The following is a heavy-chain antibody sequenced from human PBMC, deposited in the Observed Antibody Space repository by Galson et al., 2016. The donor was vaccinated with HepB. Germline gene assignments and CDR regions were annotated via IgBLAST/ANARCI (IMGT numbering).Heavy chain of an antibody. Sequence: TLSLTCSVSDGSIRSGNYYWSWIRQPAGKGLQWIGRIYTSGNTNYHPPLRSRVTISVDTSKNQFSLKLNSVTAADTAVYFCARGDSSYCNGGKCQNYAMDVWGKGTTVTVSS. CDR3: ARGDSSYCNGGKCQNYAMDV. J-gene: IGHJ6*04. CDR2: IYTSGNT. D-gene: IGHD2-15*01. V-gene: IGHV4-61*02. CDR1: DGSIRSGNYY.